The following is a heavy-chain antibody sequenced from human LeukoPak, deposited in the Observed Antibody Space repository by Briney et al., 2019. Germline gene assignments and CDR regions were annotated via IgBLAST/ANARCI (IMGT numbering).Heavy chain of an antibody. Sequence: ASETLSLTWAVYGXSFSGYYWSWIRQPPGKGLEWIGEINHSGSTNYNPSLKSRATISVDTTKNQFSLKLSSVTAADTAVYYCARSIIVVVAAGALDIWGQGTMVTVSS. V-gene: IGHV4-34*01. J-gene: IGHJ3*02. CDR3: ARSIIVVVAAGALDI. CDR1: GXSFSGYY. CDR2: INHSGST. D-gene: IGHD2-21*02.